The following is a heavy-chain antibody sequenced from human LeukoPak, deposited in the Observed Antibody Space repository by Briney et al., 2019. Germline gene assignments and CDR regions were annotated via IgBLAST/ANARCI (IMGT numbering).Heavy chain of an antibody. V-gene: IGHV3-33*08. J-gene: IGHJ6*02. Sequence: GGSLRPSCAASGFTFSSYGMHWVRQAPGKGLEWVAVIWYDGSNKYYADSVKGRFTISRDNSKNTLYLQMNSLRAEDTAVYYCARESGNGYSSGWYPYYYYGMDVWGQGTTVTVSS. CDR1: GFTFSSYG. CDR2: IWYDGSNK. D-gene: IGHD6-19*01. CDR3: ARESGNGYSSGWYPYYYYGMDV.